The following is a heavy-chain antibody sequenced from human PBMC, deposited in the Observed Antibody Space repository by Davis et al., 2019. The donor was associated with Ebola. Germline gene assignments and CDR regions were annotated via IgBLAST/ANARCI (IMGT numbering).Heavy chain of an antibody. V-gene: IGHV3-30-3*01. D-gene: IGHD4-17*01. CDR2: ISYDGSNK. CDR3: TTLSTVTTMYFDL. J-gene: IGHJ2*01. Sequence: GESLKISCAASGFTFSSYAMHWVRQAPGKGLEWVAVISYDGSNKYYADSVKGRFTISRDNSKNTLYLQMNSLRAEDTAVYYCTTLSTVTTMYFDLWGRGTLVTVSS. CDR1: GFTFSSYA.